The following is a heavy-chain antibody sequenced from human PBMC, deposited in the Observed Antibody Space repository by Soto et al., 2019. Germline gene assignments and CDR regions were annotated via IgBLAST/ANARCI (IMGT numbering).Heavy chain of an antibody. D-gene: IGHD2-15*01. V-gene: IGHV4-38-2*01. Sequence: SEPLSRAFAFSGDSIISVYYWAWIRQPPGKVLEWIGSIYHSVTTYYNPSLKSRVTISVDTSNNQFSLKLSSVTAADSAVYYCKRTDSVVYYPYFGQGRRVSDSYG. CDR1: GDSIISVYY. CDR3: KRTDSVVYYPYFGQGRRVSDS. J-gene: IGHJ5*01. CDR2: IYHSVTT.